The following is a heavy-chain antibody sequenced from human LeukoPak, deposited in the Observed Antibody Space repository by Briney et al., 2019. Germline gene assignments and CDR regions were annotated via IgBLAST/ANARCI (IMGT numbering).Heavy chain of an antibody. J-gene: IGHJ4*02. CDR2: IIPIFGTA. CDR1: GGTFSSYA. Sequence: ASVKVSCKASGGTFSSYAISWVRQAPGQGLEWMGGIIPIFGTANYAQKFQGRVTITADKSTSTAYMELSSLRSEDTAVYYCARRGYYYDSSGYFDFDYWGQGTLVTVSS. D-gene: IGHD3-22*01. CDR3: ARRGYYYDSSGYFDFDY. V-gene: IGHV1-69*06.